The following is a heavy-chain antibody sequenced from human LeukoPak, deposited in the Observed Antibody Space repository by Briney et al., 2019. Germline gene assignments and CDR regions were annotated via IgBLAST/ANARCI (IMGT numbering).Heavy chain of an antibody. CDR2: IYHSGST. CDR1: GGSISSSNW. Sequence: PSGTLSLTCAVSGGSISSSNWWSWVRQPPGKGLEWIGEIYHSGSTNYNPSLKSRVTISVDKSKTQFSLKFSSVTAADTAMYYCARVDPTAQRRAGYYFYYYYMDVWGKGTTVTVSS. V-gene: IGHV4-4*02. CDR3: ARVDPTAQRRAGYYFYYYYMDV. J-gene: IGHJ6*03. D-gene: IGHD1-14*01.